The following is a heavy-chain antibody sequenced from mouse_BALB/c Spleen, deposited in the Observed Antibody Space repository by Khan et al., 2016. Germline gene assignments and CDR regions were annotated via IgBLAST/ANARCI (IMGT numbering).Heavy chain of an antibody. J-gene: IGHJ4*01. D-gene: IGHD2-12*01. Sequence: EVQLQESGPGLVKPSQSLSLTCSVTGYSITSGYYWNWIRQFPGNNLEWMGYISYDGSNNFKPTLKNRISIARDTSKNQFFLKLNSVTTEDTATYYCARLRRVYAMDYWGQGTSVTVSS. CDR1: GYSITSGYY. CDR3: ARLRRVYAMDY. CDR2: ISYDGSN. V-gene: IGHV3-6*02.